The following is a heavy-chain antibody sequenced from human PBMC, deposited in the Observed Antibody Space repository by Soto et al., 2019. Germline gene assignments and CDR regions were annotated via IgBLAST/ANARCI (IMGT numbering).Heavy chain of an antibody. D-gene: IGHD3-10*01. CDR2: ISWNSGSI. CDR3: AKDIRGAGIYYFDY. J-gene: IGHJ4*02. V-gene: IGHV3-9*01. CDR1: GFTFDDYA. Sequence: EVQLVESGGGLVQPGRSLRLSCAASGFTFDDYAMHWVRQAPGKGLEWVSGISWNSGSIGYADSVKGRFTISRDNAKNSLYLQMNSLRAEDTALYYCAKDIRGAGIYYFDYWGQGTLVTVSS.